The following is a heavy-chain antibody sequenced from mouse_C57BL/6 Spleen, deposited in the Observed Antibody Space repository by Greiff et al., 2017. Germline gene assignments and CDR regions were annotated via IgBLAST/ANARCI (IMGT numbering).Heavy chain of an antibody. Sequence: DVMLVESGGGLVKPGGSLKLSCAASGFTFSDYGMHWVRQAPEKGLEWVAYISSGSSTIYYADTVKGRFTISRDNAKNTLFLQMTSLRSEDTAMYYCARELTGTYYFDYWGQGTTLTVSS. CDR1: GFTFSDYG. CDR3: ARELTGTYYFDY. V-gene: IGHV5-17*01. CDR2: ISSGSSTI. D-gene: IGHD4-1*01. J-gene: IGHJ2*01.